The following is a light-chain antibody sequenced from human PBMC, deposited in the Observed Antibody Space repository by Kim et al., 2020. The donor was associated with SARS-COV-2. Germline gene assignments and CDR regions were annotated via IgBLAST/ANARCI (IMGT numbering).Light chain of an antibody. V-gene: IGKV3-15*01. Sequence: PGERVILSCRASQSVSSNLAWYQQKPGQAPRLLIHGASTRATGTPARFSGSGSGTEFTLTISSLQSVDFAVYFCQQYNNWRPITFGQGTRLEIK. J-gene: IGKJ5*01. CDR1: QSVSSN. CDR2: GAS. CDR3: QQYNNWRPIT.